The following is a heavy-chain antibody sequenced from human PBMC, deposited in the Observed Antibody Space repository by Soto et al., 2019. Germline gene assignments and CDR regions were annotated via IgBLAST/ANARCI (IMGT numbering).Heavy chain of an antibody. V-gene: IGHV1-69*01. CDR3: ARGAGIVNYYGMDV. CDR2: IIPIFVTA. D-gene: IGHD1-26*01. Sequence: QVQLVQSGAEVKKPGFSVKVSCKASVGNFSSYAVSWVLQAPGQGLEWMVGIIPIFVTANYAQKLQGRVTITAEESTSTAYNELSSLRSEDTDGYYCARGAGIVNYYGMDVWGQGTTVTVSS. J-gene: IGHJ6*02. CDR1: VGNFSSYA.